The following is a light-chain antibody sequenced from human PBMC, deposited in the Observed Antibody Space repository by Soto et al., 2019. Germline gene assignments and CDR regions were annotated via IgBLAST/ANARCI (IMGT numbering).Light chain of an antibody. J-gene: IGLJ3*02. CDR1: SSDVGGYNY. Sequence: QSALTQPASVSGSPGPSITISCTGTSSDVGGYNYVSWYQQHPGKAPKLMIYDVSNRPSGVSNRFSGSKSGNTASLTISGLQAEDEADYYGSSYTSSSTGVFGGGTKLTVL. CDR3: SSYTSSSTGV. CDR2: DVS. V-gene: IGLV2-14*01.